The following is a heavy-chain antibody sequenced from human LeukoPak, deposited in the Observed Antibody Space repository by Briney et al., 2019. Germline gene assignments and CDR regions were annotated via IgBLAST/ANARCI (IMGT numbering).Heavy chain of an antibody. J-gene: IGHJ3*02. Sequence: ASVKVSCRASGYTFTGYYMHWVRQAPGQGLEWMGRINPNSGGTNYAQKFQGRVTMTRDTSISTAYMELSRLRSDDTAVYYCARVVGSYYYDSSGYYDAFDIWGQGTMVTVSS. V-gene: IGHV1-2*06. CDR1: GYTFTGYY. CDR2: INPNSGGT. CDR3: ARVVGSYYYDSSGYYDAFDI. D-gene: IGHD3-22*01.